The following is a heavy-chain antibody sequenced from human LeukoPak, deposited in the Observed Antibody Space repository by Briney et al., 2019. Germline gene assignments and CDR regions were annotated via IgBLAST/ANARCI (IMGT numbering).Heavy chain of an antibody. J-gene: IGHJ4*02. D-gene: IGHD3-10*01. CDR2: TWYDGSNNKVE. Sequence: QAGGSLRLSCVASGFTFRRYGMHWVRQAPGKGLEWVAVTWYDGSNNKVEDYADSVKGRFTISRDNAKNTLYLQMNSLRAEDTAVYYCARDQSITMVRRVTIFDYDYVLREIPLDYWGQGTLVTVSS. CDR1: GFTFRRYG. CDR3: ARDQSITMVRRVTIFDYDYVLREIPLDY. V-gene: IGHV3-33*01.